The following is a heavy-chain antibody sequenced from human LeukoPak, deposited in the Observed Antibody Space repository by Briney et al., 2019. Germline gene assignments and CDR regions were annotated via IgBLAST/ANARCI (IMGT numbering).Heavy chain of an antibody. CDR1: EFTVSSNY. D-gene: IGHD6-19*01. CDR2: IYSGGST. V-gene: IGHV3-66*04. CDR3: ASQRGRSSGWFDY. J-gene: IGHJ4*02. Sequence: GGSLRLSCAASEFTVSSNYMSWVRQAPGKGLEWVSVIYSGGSTYYADSVKGRFTISRDNSKNTLYLQMNSLRVEDTAVYYCASQRGRSSGWFDYWGQGTLVTVSS.